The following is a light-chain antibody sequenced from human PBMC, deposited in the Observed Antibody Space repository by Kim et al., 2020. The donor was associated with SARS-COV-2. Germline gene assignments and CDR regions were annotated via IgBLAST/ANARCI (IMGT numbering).Light chain of an antibody. CDR2: SAD. CDR1: TGAVTSGHN. V-gene: IGLV7-43*01. J-gene: IGLJ2*01. Sequence: PGGTVALTCASRTGAVTSGHNPNWFQQKPGQPPRPLIYSADRKHSWTPARLSGSLLGGKAALTLSAARPEDEGDYYCLLHYTGAQVFGGGTRLTVL. CDR3: LLHYTGAQV.